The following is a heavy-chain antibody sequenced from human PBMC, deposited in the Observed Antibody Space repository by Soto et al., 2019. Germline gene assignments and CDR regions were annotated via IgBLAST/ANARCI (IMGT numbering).Heavy chain of an antibody. CDR2: VKDGGHT. D-gene: IGHD5-12*01. V-gene: IGHV4-34*01. CDR1: GGSLSGYY. Sequence: QVQLQQWGAGLLKPSETLSLNCAVTGGSLSGYYWSWIRQPPGKGLEWIGEVKDGGHTNYSPSLRGRVTLSSDTSNNQCCLRLNSVTAADTGVYYCARGQEGVVATHWDQGSLVTVSS. CDR3: ARGQEGVVATH. J-gene: IGHJ4*02.